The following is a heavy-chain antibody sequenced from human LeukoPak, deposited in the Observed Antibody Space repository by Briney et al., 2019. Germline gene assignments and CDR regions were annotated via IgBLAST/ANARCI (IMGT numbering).Heavy chain of an antibody. CDR2: IYYSGST. CDR1: GGSISSYY. CDR3: ARQNPLNWFDP. J-gene: IGHJ5*02. V-gene: IGHV4-59*01. Sequence: SETLSLTCTVSGGSISSYYWSWIRQPPGKGLEWIGYIYYSGSTNYNPSLKSRVTISVDTSKNQFSLKLSSVTAADTAVYYCARQNPLNWFDPWGQGTLVTVSS.